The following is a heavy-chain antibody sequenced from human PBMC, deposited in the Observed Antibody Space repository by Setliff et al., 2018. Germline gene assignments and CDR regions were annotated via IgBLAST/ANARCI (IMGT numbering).Heavy chain of an antibody. CDR1: GGTFSSYG. CDR2: TIPMFGTT. V-gene: IGHV1-69*05. D-gene: IGHD3-22*01. Sequence: SVKVSCKASGGTFSSYGISWVRQAPGQGLEWMGGTIPMFGTTNYARKFQGRVTIITDESTSTAYMQLSSLGSDDTAVYYCVREGVDSRSSTDYRYYMDVWGKGTTVTVSS. CDR3: VREGVDSRSSTDYRYYMDV. J-gene: IGHJ6*03.